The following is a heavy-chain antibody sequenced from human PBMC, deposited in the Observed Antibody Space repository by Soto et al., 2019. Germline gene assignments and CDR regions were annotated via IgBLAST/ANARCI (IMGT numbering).Heavy chain of an antibody. CDR1: GFTFSSYS. J-gene: IGHJ4*02. V-gene: IGHV3-21*01. Sequence: EVQLVESGGGLVKPGGSLRLSCAASGFTFSSYSMNWVRQAPGKGLEWVSSISSSTSYMYYADSVKGRFTISRDNAKNSLYLQMNSLRAEDTAVYYCARDFRDGYYFDYWGQRTLVTVSS. CDR3: ARDFRDGYYFDY. D-gene: IGHD5-12*01. CDR2: ISSSTSYM.